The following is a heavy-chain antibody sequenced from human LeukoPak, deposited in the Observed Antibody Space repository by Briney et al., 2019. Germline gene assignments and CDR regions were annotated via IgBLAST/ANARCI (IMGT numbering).Heavy chain of an antibody. CDR3: ARNGELAVAARGHMDV. J-gene: IGHJ6*03. CDR2: ISSSGSYI. Sequence: GGSLRLSRAASGFTFSRYSVNWVRQAPGKGLEWVSSISSSGSYIYYADSVKGRFTIPRDNSKNMLYLQMNSLRAVDTAVYYCARNGELAVAARGHMDVWGKGTTVTISS. CDR1: GFTFSRYS. D-gene: IGHD6-19*01. V-gene: IGHV3-21*04.